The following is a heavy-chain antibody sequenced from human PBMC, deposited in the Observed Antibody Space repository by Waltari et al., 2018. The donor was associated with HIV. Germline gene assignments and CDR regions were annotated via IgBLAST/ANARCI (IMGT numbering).Heavy chain of an antibody. Sequence: QVQLVDTGGGVVQPGRSLSLSCAASGFTSRSSDMHWVRQVPGKGLECGALISNDGSNTYYADSVKGRFTISRDNSKSTLYLQMNSLRAEDTAIYYCARDYCSSTSCLFDYWGQGTLVTVSS. D-gene: IGHD2-2*01. CDR1: GFTSRSSD. V-gene: IGHV3-30-3*01. J-gene: IGHJ4*02. CDR3: ARDYCSSTSCLFDY. CDR2: ISNDGSNT.